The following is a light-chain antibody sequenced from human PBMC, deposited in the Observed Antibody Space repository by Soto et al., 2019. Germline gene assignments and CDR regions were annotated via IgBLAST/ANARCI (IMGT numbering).Light chain of an antibody. CDR1: QGIRND. J-gene: IGKJ5*01. CDR3: QQSYSTFSIT. V-gene: IGKV1-39*01. Sequence: DIQMTQSPSSVSASVGDRFTITCRASQGIRNDLGWYQQKPGKAPKRLIYAASSLQSGVPSRFSGSGSGTDFTLTISSLQPEDFATYYCQQSYSTFSITFGQGTRLEIK. CDR2: AAS.